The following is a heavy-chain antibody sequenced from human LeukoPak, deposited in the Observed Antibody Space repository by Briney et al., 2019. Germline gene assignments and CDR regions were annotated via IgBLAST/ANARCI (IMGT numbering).Heavy chain of an antibody. CDR2: INHSGST. J-gene: IGHJ4*02. D-gene: IGHD3-22*01. V-gene: IGHV4-34*01. CDR1: GGSFSGYY. Sequence: SETLSLTCAVYGGSFSGYYWSWIRQPPGKGLEWIGEINHSGSTNYNPSLKSRVTMSVDTSKNQFSLKLSSVTAADTAVYYCARSYDSSGYPLYLAYWGQGTLVTVSS. CDR3: ARSYDSSGYPLYLAY.